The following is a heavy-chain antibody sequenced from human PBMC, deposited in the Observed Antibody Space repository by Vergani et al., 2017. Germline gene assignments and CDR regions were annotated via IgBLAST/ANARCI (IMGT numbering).Heavy chain of an antibody. V-gene: IGHV4-39*01. J-gene: IGHJ4*02. Sequence: QLQLQEPGPGLVKPSETLYLPCTVSGGPISSSSYYWGWIRQPPGKGLEWIGSIYYSGSTYYNPSLKSRVTISVDTSKNQFSMKLSSVTAADTAVYYCARHRLRSGGWYDPFDYWGQGTLVTVSS. CDR1: GGPISSSSYY. D-gene: IGHD6-19*01. CDR3: ARHRLRSGGWYDPFDY. CDR2: IYYSGST.